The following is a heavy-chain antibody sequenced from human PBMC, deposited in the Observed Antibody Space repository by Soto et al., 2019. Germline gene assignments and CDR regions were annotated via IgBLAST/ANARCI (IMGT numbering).Heavy chain of an antibody. Sequence: PGGSLRLSCAASGFAFSNYAMNWVRQAPGKGLEWVSSITGSGANTYYADSVKGRFTISRDNSKNTLSLQMNSLRAEDTALYYCAKALGQFCFDYWGQGTLVTVSS. D-gene: IGHD7-27*01. CDR3: AKALGQFCFDY. J-gene: IGHJ4*02. CDR1: GFAFSNYA. V-gene: IGHV3-23*01. CDR2: ITGSGANT.